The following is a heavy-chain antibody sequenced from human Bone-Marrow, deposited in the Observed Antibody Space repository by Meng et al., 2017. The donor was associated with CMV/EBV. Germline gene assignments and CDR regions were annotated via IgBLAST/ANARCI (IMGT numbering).Heavy chain of an antibody. D-gene: IGHD5/OR15-5a*01. Sequence: GESLKISCAASGFIFSNAWMSWVRQAPGKGLEWVGRIKSKTDGGTTDYASPVKGRFSISRDDSKNTLYLQMNSLKAEDTAVYYCTTDPRKDIVSPWGHGTLVTVSS. CDR1: GFIFSNAW. CDR3: TTDPRKDIVSP. V-gene: IGHV3-15*01. J-gene: IGHJ5*02. CDR2: IKSKTDGGTT.